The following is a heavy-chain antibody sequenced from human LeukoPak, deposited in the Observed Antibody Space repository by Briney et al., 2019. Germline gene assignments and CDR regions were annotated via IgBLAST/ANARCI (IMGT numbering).Heavy chain of an antibody. V-gene: IGHV3-7*04. J-gene: IGHJ6*03. CDR2: IKQDGSEK. CDR3: ARVGATHYYYYMDV. D-gene: IGHD1-26*01. CDR1: GFTFSSYW. Sequence: GGSLRLSCAASGFTFSSYWMSWVGQAPGKGLEWVANIKQDGSEKYYVDSVKGRFTISRDNAKNSLYLQMNSLRAEDTAVYYCARVGATHYYYYMDVWGKGTTVTVSS.